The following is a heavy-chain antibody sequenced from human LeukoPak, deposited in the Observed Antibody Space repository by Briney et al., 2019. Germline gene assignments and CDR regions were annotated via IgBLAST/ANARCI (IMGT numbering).Heavy chain of an antibody. V-gene: IGHV3-11*01. CDR3: ARDRYYGSGSHFFDY. CDR2: ISSSSSTI. D-gene: IGHD3-10*01. CDR1: GFTFSDYY. Sequence: GGSLRLSCAASGFTFSDYYMSWIRQAPGKGLEWVSYISSSSSTIYYADSVKGRFTISRDNAKNSLYLQMNSLRAEDTAVYYCARDRYYGSGSHFFDYWGQGTLVTVSS. J-gene: IGHJ4*02.